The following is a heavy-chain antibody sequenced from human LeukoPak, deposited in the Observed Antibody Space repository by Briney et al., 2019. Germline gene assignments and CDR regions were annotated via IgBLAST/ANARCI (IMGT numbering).Heavy chain of an antibody. CDR2: IYYSGST. D-gene: IGHD1-1*01. Sequence: SSETLSLTCTVSGGSISSSSYYWGWIRQPPGKGLEWIGSIYYSGSTYYNPSLKSRVTISVDTSKNQFSLKLSSVTAADTAVHYCAVQTTKSRSVGGYWGQGTLVTVSP. CDR1: GGSISSSSYY. CDR3: AVQTTKSRSVGGY. J-gene: IGHJ4*02. V-gene: IGHV4-39*01.